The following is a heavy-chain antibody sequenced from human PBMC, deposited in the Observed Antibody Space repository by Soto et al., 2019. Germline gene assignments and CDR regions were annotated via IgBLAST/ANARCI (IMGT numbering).Heavy chain of an antibody. CDR3: AKDRNDYYYYYMDV. V-gene: IGHV3-23*01. CDR1: GFTFSSYA. CDR2: ISGSGGST. Sequence: GESLKISCAASGFTFSSYAMSWVRQAPGKGLEWVSAISGSGGSTYYADSVKGRFTISRDNSKNTLYLQMNSLRAEDTAVYYCAKDRNDYYYYYMDVWGKGTTVTVSS. D-gene: IGHD1-1*01. J-gene: IGHJ6*03.